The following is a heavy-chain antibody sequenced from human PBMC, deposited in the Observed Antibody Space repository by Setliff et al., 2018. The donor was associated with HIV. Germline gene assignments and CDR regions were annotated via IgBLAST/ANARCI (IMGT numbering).Heavy chain of an antibody. CDR3: ATRVAYSSGRDEYFQH. Sequence: PGGSLRLSCAASGFTFDDYGMSWVRQAPGKGLEWVSGINWNGGSTGYADSVRGRFTISRDNAKNSLYLQMNSLRAEDTALYYCATRVAYSSGRDEYFQHWGQGTLVTVSS. CDR1: GFTFDDYG. V-gene: IGHV3-20*04. J-gene: IGHJ1*01. D-gene: IGHD6-19*01. CDR2: INWNGGST.